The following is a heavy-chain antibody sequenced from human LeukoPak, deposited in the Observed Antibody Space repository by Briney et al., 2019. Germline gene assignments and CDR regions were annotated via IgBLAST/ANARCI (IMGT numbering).Heavy chain of an antibody. D-gene: IGHD4-17*01. J-gene: IGHJ6*03. Sequence: GGSLRLSCAASGFTFSRYSMNWVRQAPGKGLEWVSAISGSGGGTYYADSVKGRFTISRDNSKNTLYVQMNSLRAEDTAIYYCARADYGDYYYYTDVWGKGTTVTVSS. V-gene: IGHV3-23*01. CDR2: ISGSGGGT. CDR1: GFTFSRYS. CDR3: ARADYGDYYYYTDV.